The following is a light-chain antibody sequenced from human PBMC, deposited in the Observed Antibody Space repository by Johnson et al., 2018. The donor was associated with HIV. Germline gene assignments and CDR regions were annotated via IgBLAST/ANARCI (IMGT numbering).Light chain of an antibody. J-gene: IGLJ1*01. CDR2: DNN. CDR1: SSNIGNNY. V-gene: IGLV1-51*01. Sequence: QSVLTQPPSVSAAPGQKVTISCSGSSSNIGNNYVSWYQQLPGTAPKLLIYDNNKRPSEIPDRFSGSKSGTSATLGIPGLQTGDEPDCYCGTWDSSLRVDVYGTGPRVTVL. CDR3: GTWDSSLRVDV.